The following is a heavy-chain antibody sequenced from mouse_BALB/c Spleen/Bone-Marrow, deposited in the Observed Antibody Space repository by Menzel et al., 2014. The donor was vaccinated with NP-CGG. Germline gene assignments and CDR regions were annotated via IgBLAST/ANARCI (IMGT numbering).Heavy chain of an antibody. Sequence: EVQLQQSGPELVKPGASVKMSCKASGYTFTDYYMDWVKQSHGESFEWIGRVNPYNGGTSCNQKFKGKATLTVDKSSSTAYMELNSLTSEDSAVYYCARGSYYGNYFDYWGQGTTLTVSS. D-gene: IGHD2-1*01. CDR3: ARGSYYGNYFDY. V-gene: IGHV1-19*01. J-gene: IGHJ2*01. CDR1: GYTFTDYY. CDR2: VNPYNGGT.